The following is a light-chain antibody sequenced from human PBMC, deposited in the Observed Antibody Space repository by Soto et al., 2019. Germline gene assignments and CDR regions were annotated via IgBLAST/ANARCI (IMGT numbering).Light chain of an antibody. CDR1: QGISSY. J-gene: IGKJ4*01. CDR3: QQLNSYPSLT. Sequence: DIQLTQSPGSLSASVRDRGAITCRATQGISSYLAWYQQKPGKAPKLLIYAASTLQSGVPSTFSGSGSGTDFTLTISSLQPEDFATYYCQQLNSYPSLTFGGGTKVDIK. CDR2: AAS. V-gene: IGKV1-9*01.